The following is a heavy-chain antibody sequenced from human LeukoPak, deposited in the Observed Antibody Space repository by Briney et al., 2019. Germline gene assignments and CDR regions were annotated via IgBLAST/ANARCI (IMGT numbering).Heavy chain of an antibody. V-gene: IGHV1-2*02. J-gene: IGHJ4*02. CDR1: GYTFTGYY. CDR3: ASIHENYYDSSGYRTTNSY. CDR2: INPNSGGT. Sequence: ASAKVSCKASGYTFTGYYMHWVRQAPGQGLEWMGWINPNSGGTNYAQKFQGRVTMTRDTSISTAYMELSRLRSDDTAVYYCASIHENYYDSSGYRTTNSYWGQGTLVTVSS. D-gene: IGHD3-22*01.